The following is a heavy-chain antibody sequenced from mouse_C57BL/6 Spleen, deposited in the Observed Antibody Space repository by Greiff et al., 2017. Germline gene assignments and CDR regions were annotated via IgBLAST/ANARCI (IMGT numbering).Heavy chain of an antibody. CDR1: GYTFTSYW. CDR2: IHPNSGST. V-gene: IGHV1-64*01. D-gene: IGHD1-1*01. Sequence: QVQLQQPGAELVKPGASVKLSCKASGYTFTSYWMHWVKQRPGQGLEWIGMIHPNSGSTNYNEKFKSKAKLTVDKSSSTAYMQLSSLTSEDSAVYYCARSPDSSYDYFDYWGQGTTLTVSS. J-gene: IGHJ2*01. CDR3: ARSPDSSYDYFDY.